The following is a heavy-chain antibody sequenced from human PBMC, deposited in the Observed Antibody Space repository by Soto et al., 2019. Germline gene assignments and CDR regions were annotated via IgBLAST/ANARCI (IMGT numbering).Heavy chain of an antibody. D-gene: IGHD5-18*01. CDR1: GFTFSSYG. Sequence: GGSLRLSCAASGFTFSSYGIHWVRQAPGEGLEWVALISYDGTDKYYADSVKGRFTISRDNSKNTLYLQMSSLGPEDTAVYYCVKERYAQLWLEDYGMDVWGQGTTVTVSS. J-gene: IGHJ6*02. CDR3: VKERYAQLWLEDYGMDV. CDR2: ISYDGTDK. V-gene: IGHV3-30*18.